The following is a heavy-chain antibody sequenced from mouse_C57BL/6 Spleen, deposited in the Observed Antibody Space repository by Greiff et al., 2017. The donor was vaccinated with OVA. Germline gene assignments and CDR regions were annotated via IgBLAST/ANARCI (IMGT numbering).Heavy chain of an antibody. J-gene: IGHJ4*01. V-gene: IGHV14-1*01. CDR1: GFNIKDYY. D-gene: IGHD2-1*01. Sequence: EVQLQQSGAELVRPGASVKLSCTASGFNIKDYYMHWVQQRPEQGLEWIGRIGPGDGDIEYAAKFQGKATMTADTSSNTTYLQLSSLTSEDTAVYYCTPIYYVYAMDDWGQGTSVTVSS. CDR2: IGPGDGDI. CDR3: TPIYYVYAMDD.